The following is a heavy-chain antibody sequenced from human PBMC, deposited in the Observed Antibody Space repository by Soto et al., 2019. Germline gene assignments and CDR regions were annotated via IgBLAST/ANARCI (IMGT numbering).Heavy chain of an antibody. CDR3: ARALGGVSSSGMDV. D-gene: IGHD1-26*01. CDR2: VSVSGNA. J-gene: IGHJ6*02. V-gene: IGHV4-31*03. Sequence: HLQESGPGLVAPSQTLSLRCSVSGDSIGSGAFYWTWIRQVPGKGLEWIGYVSVSGNAYYNPSLKSRGAMSIETSEKQLSLRMLSVTAADAAVYFCARALGGVSSSGMDVWGQGTSVTVS. CDR1: GDSIGSGAFY.